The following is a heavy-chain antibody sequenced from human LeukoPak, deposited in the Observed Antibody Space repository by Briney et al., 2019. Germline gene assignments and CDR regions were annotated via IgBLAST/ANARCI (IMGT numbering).Heavy chain of an antibody. CDR2: ISAYNGNT. V-gene: IGHV1-18*01. J-gene: IGHJ5*02. CDR1: GYTFTSYG. Sequence: ASVKVSCKASGYTFTSYGIGWVRQAPGQGLEWMGWISAYNGNTNYAQKLQGRVTMTTDTSTSTAYMELRSLRSDDTAVYYCARDGIVVVPAAIRWFDPWGQGTLVTVSS. D-gene: IGHD2-2*02. CDR3: ARDGIVVVPAAIRWFDP.